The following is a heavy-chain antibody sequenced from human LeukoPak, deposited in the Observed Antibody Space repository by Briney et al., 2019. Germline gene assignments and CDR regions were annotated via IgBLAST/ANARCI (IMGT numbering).Heavy chain of an antibody. J-gene: IGHJ6*03. CDR2: IYSGGST. Sequence: GGSLRLSCAASGFTVRSNYMSWVRQAPGKGLEWVSVIYSGGSTYYAGSVKGRFTISRDNSKNTLYLQMNSLRAEDTAVYYCARDYYYDSSGYYYYYMDVWGKGTTVTVSS. V-gene: IGHV3-53*01. CDR3: ARDYYYDSSGYYYYYMDV. D-gene: IGHD3-22*01. CDR1: GFTVRSNY.